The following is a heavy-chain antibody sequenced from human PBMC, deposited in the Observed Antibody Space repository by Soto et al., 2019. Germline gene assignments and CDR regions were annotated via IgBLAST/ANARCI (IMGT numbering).Heavy chain of an antibody. CDR3: ARQALGYCSSTSCHGWFDP. J-gene: IGHJ5*02. Sequence: QLQLQESGPGLVKPSETLSLTCTVSGGSISSSSYYWGWIRQPPGKGLEWIGSIYYSGSTYYNPSLKSRVTISVDTSKNQCSLKLSSVTAADTAVYYCARQALGYCSSTSCHGWFDPWGQGTLVTVSS. V-gene: IGHV4-39*01. CDR2: IYYSGST. D-gene: IGHD2-2*01. CDR1: GGSISSSSYY.